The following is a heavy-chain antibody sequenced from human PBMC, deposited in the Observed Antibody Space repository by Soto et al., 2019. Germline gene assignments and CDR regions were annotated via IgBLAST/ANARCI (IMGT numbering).Heavy chain of an antibody. Sequence: ASVKVSCKASGYTFTSHYFHWVRQAPGQGLEWMGWINPATGATKYKQNFEGRLSLTRDTSKSTGFMDLSRLKSDDSATYYCARKGYGVAFDAWAQGTLVTVSS. J-gene: IGHJ3*01. D-gene: IGHD5-18*01. V-gene: IGHV1-2*02. CDR3: ARKGYGVAFDA. CDR1: GYTFTSHY. CDR2: INPATGAT.